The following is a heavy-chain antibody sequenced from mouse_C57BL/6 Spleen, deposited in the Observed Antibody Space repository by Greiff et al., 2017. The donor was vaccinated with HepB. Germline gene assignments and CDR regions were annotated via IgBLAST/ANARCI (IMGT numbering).Heavy chain of an antibody. CDR1: GYTFTSYW. Sequence: QVQLQQPGAELVRPGSSVKLSCKASGYTFTSYWMDWVKQRPGQGLEWIGNIYPSDSETHYNQKFKDKATLTVDKSSSTAYMQLSSLTSEDSAVYYCARRNIYYDYDGGHYYAMDYWGQGTSVTVSS. D-gene: IGHD2-4*01. CDR2: IYPSDSET. V-gene: IGHV1-61*01. CDR3: ARRNIYYDYDGGHYYAMDY. J-gene: IGHJ4*01.